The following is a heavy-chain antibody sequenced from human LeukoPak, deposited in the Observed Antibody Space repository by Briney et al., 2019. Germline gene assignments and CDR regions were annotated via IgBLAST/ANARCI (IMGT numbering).Heavy chain of an antibody. CDR3: AKDSVVLRYFDWLLYFDY. CDR1: GFTFSSYA. J-gene: IGHJ4*02. Sequence: GGSLRLSCAASGFTFSSYAMSWVRQAPGKGLEWVSAISGSGGSTYYADSVKGRFTISRDNSKNTLYLRMNSLRAEDTAVYYCAKDSVVLRYFDWLLYFDYWGQGTLVTVSS. D-gene: IGHD3-9*01. V-gene: IGHV3-23*01. CDR2: ISGSGGST.